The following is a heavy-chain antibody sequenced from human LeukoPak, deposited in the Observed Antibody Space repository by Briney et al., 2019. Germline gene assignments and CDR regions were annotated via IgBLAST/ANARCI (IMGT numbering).Heavy chain of an antibody. V-gene: IGHV1-2*03. J-gene: IGHJ4*02. CDR1: GYTFTDYY. CDR2: INPNNGGT. D-gene: IGHD3-3*01. Sequence: LGASVKVSCKASGYTFTDYYMHWLQQAPGQGLEWMGWINPNNGGTNYAQKFQGRVTMTRDTSITTAYLELSSLRSDDTAVYYCARENDFWSAWGQGTLVTVSS. CDR3: ARENDFWSA.